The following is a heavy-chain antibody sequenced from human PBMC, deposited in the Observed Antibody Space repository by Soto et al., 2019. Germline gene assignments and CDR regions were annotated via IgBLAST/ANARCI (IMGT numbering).Heavy chain of an antibody. D-gene: IGHD6-13*01. Sequence: ASVKVSCKASGYNFTRFGISWVRQAPGQGLEWMGWISVYSGNTNYAQKLQGRVTMTTDTSTSTAYMELRSLRSDDTAVYYCARDLGVAAAGDLYYYYGMDVWGQGTTVTVSS. CDR1: GYNFTRFG. J-gene: IGHJ6*02. CDR2: ISVYSGNT. V-gene: IGHV1-18*01. CDR3: ARDLGVAAAGDLYYYYGMDV.